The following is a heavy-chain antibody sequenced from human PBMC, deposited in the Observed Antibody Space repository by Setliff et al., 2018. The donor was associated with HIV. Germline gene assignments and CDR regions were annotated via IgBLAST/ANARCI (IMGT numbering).Heavy chain of an antibody. D-gene: IGHD4-4*01. J-gene: IGHJ6*04. V-gene: IGHV3-23*01. CDR2: ISDSGDST. CDR1: GFKFGEFA. CDR3: RLPLFDSVTDVNYQPQDV. Sequence: PGGSLRLSCVASGFKFGEFAMSWVRQAPGKGLEWLSAISDSGDSTFYADSVQGRLTTSRDNSRNTLYLQMDGLRVEDTAVYFCRLPLFDSVTDVNYQPQDVWGKGTTVTSPQ.